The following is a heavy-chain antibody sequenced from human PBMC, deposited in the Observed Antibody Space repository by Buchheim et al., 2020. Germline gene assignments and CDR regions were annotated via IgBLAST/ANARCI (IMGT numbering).Heavy chain of an antibody. Sequence: EVQLVESGGGLVQPGGSLRLSCAASGFTFSSYWMSWVRQAPGKGLEWVANIKQDGSEKYYVDSVKGRFTISRDNAKNSLYLQMNSLRAEDTAVYYCARGQEFFDYGDYTLGPDYYFDYWGQGTL. V-gene: IGHV3-7*01. D-gene: IGHD4-17*01. J-gene: IGHJ4*02. CDR1: GFTFSSYW. CDR2: IKQDGSEK. CDR3: ARGQEFFDYGDYTLGPDYYFDY.